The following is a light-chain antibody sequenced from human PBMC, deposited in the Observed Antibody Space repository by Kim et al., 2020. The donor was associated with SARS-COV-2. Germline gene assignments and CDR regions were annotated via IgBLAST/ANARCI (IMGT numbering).Light chain of an antibody. CDR2: KAS. V-gene: IGKV1-5*03. J-gene: IGKJ1*01. Sequence: ASVGDTVTITCRASQGVSPSLAWFRHKPGKAPRLLMYKASSLESGVPSRFSGSGSGTEFTLTITSLQPDDFATYYCQQYKTYPWTFGQGTKVDIK. CDR1: QGVSPS. CDR3: QQYKTYPWT.